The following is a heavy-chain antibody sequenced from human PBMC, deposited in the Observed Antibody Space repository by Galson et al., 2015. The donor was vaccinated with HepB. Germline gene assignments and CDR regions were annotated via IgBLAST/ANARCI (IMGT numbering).Heavy chain of an antibody. CDR2: ISSSSSYI. Sequence: SLRLSCAASGFPFSDFYMTWIRQAPGKGLEWVSSISSSSSYIYYADSVKGRFTISRDNAKNSLYLQMNSLRAGDTAVYYCARGLLSGVVVTPTGYWGQGTLVTVSS. CDR3: ARGLLSGVVVTPTGY. V-gene: IGHV3-11*06. J-gene: IGHJ4*02. D-gene: IGHD2-21*02. CDR1: GFPFSDFY.